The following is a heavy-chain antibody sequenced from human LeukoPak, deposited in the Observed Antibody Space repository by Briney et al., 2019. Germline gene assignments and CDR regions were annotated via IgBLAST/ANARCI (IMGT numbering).Heavy chain of an antibody. Sequence: ETLSLTCTVSGGSISSYYWSWIRQPPGKGLEWVSAISGSGGSTYYADSVKGRFTISRDNSKNTLYLQMSSLRAEDTAVYYCARIELVGATRPNAFDIWGQGTMVTVSS. CDR1: GGSISSYY. CDR3: ARIELVGATRPNAFDI. D-gene: IGHD1-26*01. V-gene: IGHV3-23*01. CDR2: ISGSGGST. J-gene: IGHJ3*02.